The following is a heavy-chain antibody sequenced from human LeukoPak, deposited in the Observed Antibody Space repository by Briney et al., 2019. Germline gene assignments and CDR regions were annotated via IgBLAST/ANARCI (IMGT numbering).Heavy chain of an antibody. CDR3: ARDGYCSGGSCYRPKPDAFDI. Sequence: PGGSLRLSCAASGFTFSSYSMNWVRQAPGEGLEWVSYISSSSSTIYYADSVKGRFTISRDNAKNSLYLQMNSLRAEDTAVYYRARDGYCSGGSCYRPKPDAFDIWGQGTMVTVSS. V-gene: IGHV3-48*04. J-gene: IGHJ3*02. CDR2: ISSSSSTI. D-gene: IGHD2-15*01. CDR1: GFTFSSYS.